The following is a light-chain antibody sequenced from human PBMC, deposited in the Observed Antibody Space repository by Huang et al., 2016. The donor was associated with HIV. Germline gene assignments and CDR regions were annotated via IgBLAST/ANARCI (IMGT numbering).Light chain of an antibody. V-gene: IGKV3-11*01. CDR3: QQRTTWPALT. J-gene: IGKJ4*01. CDR1: QSVGSS. CDR2: YAS. Sequence: EIVLTQSPATLSLSPGERATLSCRASQSVGSSLAWYQQRRGQAPRLLIYYASNRATGIPARFSGSGSGTDFTLTITSLEPEDFAVYFCQQRTTWPALTFGGGTKVEI.